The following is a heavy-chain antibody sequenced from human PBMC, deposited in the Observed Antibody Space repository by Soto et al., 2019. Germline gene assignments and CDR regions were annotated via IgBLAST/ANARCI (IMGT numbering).Heavy chain of an antibody. CDR3: ARVATVNPNYYYYGMDV. V-gene: IGHV4-30-4*01. D-gene: IGHD4-17*01. CDR1: GGSISSGDYY. J-gene: IGHJ6*02. CDR2: IYYSGST. Sequence: QVQLQESGPGLVKPSQTLSLTCTVSGGSISSGDYYWSWIRQPPGKGLEWIGYIYYSGSTYYNPSLKSRVTISVDTSKNQFSLKLSSVTAADTAVYYCARVATVNPNYYYYGMDVWGQGTTVTVSS.